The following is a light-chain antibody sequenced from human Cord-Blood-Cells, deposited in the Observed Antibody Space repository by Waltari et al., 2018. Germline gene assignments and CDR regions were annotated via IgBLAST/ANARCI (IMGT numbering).Light chain of an antibody. Sequence: AIRMTQSPSSFSASTGDRVTITCRASQGISSYLAWYQQKPGKAPKILIYAASTLQSGVPARFSGSGSGTDFTLPISCLQSEDFATYYCQQDYSYPRTFGQGTKVEIK. CDR3: QQDYSYPRT. V-gene: IGKV1-8*01. J-gene: IGKJ1*01. CDR1: QGISSY. CDR2: AAS.